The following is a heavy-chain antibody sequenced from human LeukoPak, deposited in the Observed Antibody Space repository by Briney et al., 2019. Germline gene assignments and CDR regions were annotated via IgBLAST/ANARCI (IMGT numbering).Heavy chain of an antibody. CDR3: ARGSPNLGFCSSTSCYYGMDV. Sequence: QTLSLTCAISGDSVSSNSAAWNWIRQSPSRGLEWLGRTFYRSKWYNDYAVSVKSRITINPDTSKNQFSLQLNSVIPEDTAVYYCARGSPNLGFCSSTSCYYGMDVWGQGTTVTVSS. D-gene: IGHD2-2*01. V-gene: IGHV6-1*01. CDR1: GDSVSSNSAA. J-gene: IGHJ6*02. CDR2: TFYRSKWYN.